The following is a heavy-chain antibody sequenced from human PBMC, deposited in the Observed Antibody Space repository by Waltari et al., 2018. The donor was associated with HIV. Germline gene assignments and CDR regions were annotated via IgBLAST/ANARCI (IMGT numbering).Heavy chain of an antibody. CDR3: ARIAYDSSGYGWFDP. V-gene: IGHV3-74*01. Sequence: EVQLVESGGGLVQPGGSLRLSCAASGFTFSSYWMHWVRQAPGKGLVWVSRINGAGSTKSYADSVKGRFTISRDNAKNTLYLQMNSLRAEDTAVYYCARIAYDSSGYGWFDPWGQGTLVTVSS. J-gene: IGHJ5*02. CDR2: INGAGSTK. CDR1: GFTFSSYW. D-gene: IGHD3-22*01.